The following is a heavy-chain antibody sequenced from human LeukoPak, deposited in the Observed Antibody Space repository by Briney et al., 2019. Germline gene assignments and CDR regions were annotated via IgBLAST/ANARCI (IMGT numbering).Heavy chain of an antibody. Sequence: GGTLRLSCAASGCSISSYWRHWVRQPPGKGLVWVSHVNSDGSNTHYPDSAKGGFTIFRGNNNNNLHLQMNSLMGDDAAVYYCIVGFDYWGQGTLVTVSS. D-gene: IGHD1-26*01. V-gene: IGHV3-74*01. CDR2: VNSDGSNT. J-gene: IGHJ4*02. CDR1: GCSISSYW. CDR3: IVGFDY.